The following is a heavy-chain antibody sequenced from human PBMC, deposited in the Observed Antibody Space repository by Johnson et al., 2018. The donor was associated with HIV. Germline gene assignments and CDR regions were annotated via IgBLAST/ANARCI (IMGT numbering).Heavy chain of an antibody. CDR2: IKQDGSEK. D-gene: IGHD6-13*01. Sequence: VQLVESGGGLVQPGGSLRLSCAASGFTVSSNYMTWVRQAPGKGLEWVANIKQDGSEKYYVDSVKGRFTISRDNAKNSLYLQMKSLRAEDTALYYCASHRSIAADDAFDIWGQGTMVTVSS. J-gene: IGHJ3*02. CDR3: ASHRSIAADDAFDI. V-gene: IGHV3-7*03. CDR1: GFTVSSNY.